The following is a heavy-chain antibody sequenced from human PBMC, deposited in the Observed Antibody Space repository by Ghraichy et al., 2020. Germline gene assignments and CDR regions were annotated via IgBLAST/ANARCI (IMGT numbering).Heavy chain of an antibody. CDR1: GLIFGSYW. D-gene: IGHD3-10*01. J-gene: IGHJ3*02. CDR3: SSGDTFDI. CDR2: INQDGREK. Sequence: GGSLRLSCAASGLIFGSYWMTWVRQAPGRGLEWVANINQDGREKYYVGSVKGRFTIFRDNAKNSLYLQMNNLSAEDTAVYYCSSGDTFDIWGRGTMVTVSS. V-gene: IGHV3-7*03.